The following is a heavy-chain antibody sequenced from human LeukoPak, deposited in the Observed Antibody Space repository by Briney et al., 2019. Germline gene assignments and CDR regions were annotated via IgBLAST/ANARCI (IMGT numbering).Heavy chain of an antibody. Sequence: GGSLRLSCAASGFTFSNYAMSWVRQAPGKGLEWVSTISSSSGGTYYAGSVKGRFAISRDDSKSTLFLQMNSLRAEDTAVYYCAKEGFARGGYDLFQWGQGTLVTVSS. CDR2: ISSSSGGT. J-gene: IGHJ4*02. V-gene: IGHV3-23*01. D-gene: IGHD5-12*01. CDR1: GFTFSNYA. CDR3: AKEGFARGGYDLFQ.